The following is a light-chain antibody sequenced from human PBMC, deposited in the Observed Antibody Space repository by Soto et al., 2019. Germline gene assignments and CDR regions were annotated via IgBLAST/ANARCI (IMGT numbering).Light chain of an antibody. J-gene: IGLJ3*02. CDR1: SSNIGNNY. V-gene: IGLV1-51*01. CDR3: ATWDTGLVWV. Sequence: QSVLTQSPSVSAAPGQKVTISCSGSSSNIGNNYVSWYQQLPGTAPKLLIYDNNKRPSGIPDRFSGSKSGTSGTLDITGLQTGDEADYYCATWDTGLVWVFGGGTKVTVL. CDR2: DNN.